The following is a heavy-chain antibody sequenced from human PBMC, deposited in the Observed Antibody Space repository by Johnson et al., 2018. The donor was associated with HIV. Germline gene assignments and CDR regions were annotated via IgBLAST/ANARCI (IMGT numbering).Heavy chain of an antibody. D-gene: IGHD4-17*01. V-gene: IGHV3-33*01. CDR2: IWYDGSNE. CDR3: ARDLRGAFDI. Sequence: QEQLVESGGGVVQPGRSLRLSCAASGFRFRSYVMHWVRQAPGKGLEWVAAIWYDGSNEYYADSVKGRFTISRDNSKNTVFLQMNRLRAEDTALYYCARDLRGAFDIWGQGTVVTVSS. J-gene: IGHJ3*02. CDR1: GFRFRSYV.